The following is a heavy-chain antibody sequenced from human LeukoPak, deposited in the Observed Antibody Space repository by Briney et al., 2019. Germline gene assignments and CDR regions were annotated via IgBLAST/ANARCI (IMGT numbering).Heavy chain of an antibody. V-gene: IGHV3-7*01. CDR3: ARGEYGSGSYHIDY. Sequence: GGSLRLSCEGSGFSFSNFWMHWVRQARGKGLEWVANIRHDGSETYYVDSVRGRFTVSRDNAKNSVYLQMNSLRAEDTAVYYCARGEYGSGSYHIDYWGQGTLVTVSS. CDR2: IRHDGSET. D-gene: IGHD3-10*01. CDR1: GFSFSNFW. J-gene: IGHJ4*02.